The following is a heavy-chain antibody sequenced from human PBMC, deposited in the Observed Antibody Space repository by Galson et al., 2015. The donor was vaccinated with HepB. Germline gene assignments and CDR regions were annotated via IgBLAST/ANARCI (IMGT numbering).Heavy chain of an antibody. D-gene: IGHD5-24*01. CDR3: AKDRRWAEHAGGGTDY. CDR1: GFTFSSYG. CDR2: ISYDGSNK. Sequence: SLRLSCAASGFTFSSYGMHWVRQAPGKGLEWVAVISYDGSNKYYADSVKGRFTISRDNSKNTLYLQMNSLRAEDTAVYYCAKDRRWAEHAGGGTDYWGQGTLVTVSS. J-gene: IGHJ4*02. V-gene: IGHV3-30*18.